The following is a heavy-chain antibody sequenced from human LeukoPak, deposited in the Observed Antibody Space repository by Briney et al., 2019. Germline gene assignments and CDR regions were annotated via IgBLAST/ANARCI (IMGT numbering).Heavy chain of an antibody. Sequence: SGTLSLTCTVSGGSISSYYRSWIRQPPGKGLEWMGYIYYSGSTNYNPSLKSRVTISVDTSKNQFSLKLSSVTAADTAVYYCARQMDTAMVTGHYYYYMDVWGKGTTVTVSS. D-gene: IGHD5-18*01. CDR1: GGSISSYY. V-gene: IGHV4-59*08. CDR3: ARQMDTAMVTGHYYYYMDV. J-gene: IGHJ6*03. CDR2: IYYSGST.